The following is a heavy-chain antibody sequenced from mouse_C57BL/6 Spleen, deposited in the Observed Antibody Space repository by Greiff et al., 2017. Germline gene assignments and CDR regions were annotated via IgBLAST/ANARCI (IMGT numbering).Heavy chain of an antibody. CDR3: ARSNYYGSSYSFAY. V-gene: IGHV1-52*01. J-gene: IGHJ3*01. Sequence: QVQLKESGAELVRPGSSVKLSCKASGYTFTSYWMHWVKQRPIQGLEWIGNIDPSDSETHYNQKFKDKATLTVDKSSSTAYMQLSSLTSEDSAVYYCARSNYYGSSYSFAYWGQGTLVTVSA. CDR2: IDPSDSET. D-gene: IGHD1-1*01. CDR1: GYTFTSYW.